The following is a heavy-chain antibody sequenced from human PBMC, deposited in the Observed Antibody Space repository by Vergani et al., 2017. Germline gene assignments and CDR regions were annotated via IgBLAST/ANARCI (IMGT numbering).Heavy chain of an antibody. V-gene: IGHV4-61*01. CDR3: ARSRAAVAGWGLD. J-gene: IGHJ4*02. D-gene: IGHD6-19*01. CDR2: INYSGST. Sequence: QVQLQESGPGLVKPSETLSLTCTVSGGSASSGSYYWTWIRQPPGKGLEWIGYINYSGSTNYNPSLKSRVTVSLDTSKEQFSLKLSSVTAADTAVYYCARSRAAVAGWGLDWGQGTLVTVSS. CDR1: GGSASSGSYY.